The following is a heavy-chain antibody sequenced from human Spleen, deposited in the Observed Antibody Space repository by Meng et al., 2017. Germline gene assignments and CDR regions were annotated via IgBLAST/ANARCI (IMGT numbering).Heavy chain of an antibody. V-gene: IGHV3-33*01. CDR1: GFTFSSYG. CDR2: IWYDGSNK. J-gene: IGHJ6*02. D-gene: IGHD3-3*01. CDR3: ARDLRESIFGVVITGRDV. Sequence: GESLKISCAASGFTFSSYGMHWVRQAPGKGLEWVAVIWYDGSNKYYADSVKGRFTISRDNSKNTLYLQMNSLRAEDTAMYYCARDLRESIFGVVITGRDVWGQGTTVTVSS.